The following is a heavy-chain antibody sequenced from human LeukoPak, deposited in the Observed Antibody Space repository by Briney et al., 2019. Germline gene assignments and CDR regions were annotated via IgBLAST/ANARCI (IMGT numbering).Heavy chain of an antibody. J-gene: IGHJ4*02. Sequence: PGGSLRLSCETSGFTFTSYAVSWVRQAPGKGLEWVSAISAGATTTYYADSVKGRFTISRDDSRNTLYLQMDSLRVEDMAVYYCANPCSDGVCYPDYWGQGTLVTVSS. CDR2: ISAGATTT. CDR1: GFTFTSYA. CDR3: ANPCSDGVCYPDY. V-gene: IGHV3-23*01. D-gene: IGHD2-21*02.